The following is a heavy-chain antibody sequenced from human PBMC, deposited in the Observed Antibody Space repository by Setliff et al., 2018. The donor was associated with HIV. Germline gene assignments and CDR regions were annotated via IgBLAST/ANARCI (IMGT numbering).Heavy chain of an antibody. J-gene: IGHJ4*02. Sequence: GGSLRLSCAASGFTFSSYAMHWVRQAPGKGLEWVAVISYDGSNKYYADSVKGRFTISRDNSKNTLYLQMNSLRAEDTAVYYCAKEEGLDSSSWYFDYWGQGTLVTVSS. D-gene: IGHD6-13*01. V-gene: IGHV3-30-3*01. CDR2: ISYDGSNK. CDR3: AKEEGLDSSSWYFDY. CDR1: GFTFSSYA.